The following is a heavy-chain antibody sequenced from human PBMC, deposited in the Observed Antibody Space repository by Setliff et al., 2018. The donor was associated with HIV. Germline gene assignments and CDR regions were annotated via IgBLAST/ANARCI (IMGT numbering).Heavy chain of an antibody. CDR1: GFTFSNSW. CDR3: TRDYAYDWNSVMDV. Sequence: LRLSCVASGFTFSNSWMSWLRQAPGKGLEWVANISPDGSEKYSVDSVKGRFTISRDNAKNSLYLQMNSLRAEDTAVYYCTRDYAYDWNSVMDVWGKGTTVTVSS. J-gene: IGHJ6*03. V-gene: IGHV3-7*01. D-gene: IGHD1-7*01. CDR2: ISPDGSEK.